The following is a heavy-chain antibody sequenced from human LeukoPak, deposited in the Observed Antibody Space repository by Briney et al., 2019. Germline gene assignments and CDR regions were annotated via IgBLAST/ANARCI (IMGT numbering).Heavy chain of an antibody. D-gene: IGHD6-19*01. V-gene: IGHV4-59*01. CDR3: AGVSGWYWFDP. CDR1: GGSISSYY. J-gene: IGHJ5*02. CDR2: IYYSGST. Sequence: SETLSLTCSVSGGSISSYYWSWIRQPPGKGLEWIGYIYYSGSTNYNPSLKSRVTISVDTSKNQFSLKLSSVTAADAAVYYCAGVSGWYWFDPWGQGTLVTVSS.